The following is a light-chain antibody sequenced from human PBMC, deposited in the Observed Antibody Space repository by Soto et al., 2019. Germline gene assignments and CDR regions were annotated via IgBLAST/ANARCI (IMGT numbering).Light chain of an antibody. Sequence: DIQMTQSPTSLSASVGDRVTITCRASQDIRNFVAWYQQKPGKAPKLLIYAASTLQSGVPSRFSGSGSGTDFTLTINSLQPEDVAIFSCQKYSSVPVFGPGTKVELK. CDR3: QKYSSVPV. CDR1: QDIRNF. CDR2: AAS. V-gene: IGKV1-27*01. J-gene: IGKJ3*01.